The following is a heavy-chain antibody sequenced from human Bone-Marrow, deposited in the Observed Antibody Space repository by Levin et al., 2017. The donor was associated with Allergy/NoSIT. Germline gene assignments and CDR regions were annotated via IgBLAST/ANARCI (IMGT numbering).Heavy chain of an antibody. CDR2: IKQDGSER. J-gene: IGHJ3*02. V-gene: IGHV3-7*01. D-gene: IGHD3-9*01. Sequence: PGGSLRLSCAASGFTFSRYWMSWVRQAPVKGLEWVANIKQDGSERYYVDSVKGRFTISRDNAKNSLYLEVNSLRAEDTAVYYCARHLDRAFDICGQGTMVTVSS. CDR1: GFTFSRYW. CDR3: ARHLDRAFDI.